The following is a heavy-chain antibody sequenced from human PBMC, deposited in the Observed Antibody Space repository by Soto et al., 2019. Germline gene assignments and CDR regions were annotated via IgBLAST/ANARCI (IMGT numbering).Heavy chain of an antibody. J-gene: IGHJ4*02. CDR3: ARHTYYYDSSGYYRTNQFDY. CDR2: IDWDDDK. CDR1: GFSLSTSGMR. D-gene: IGHD3-22*01. Sequence: GSGPTLVNPTQTLTLTCTFSGFSLSTSGMRVSWIRQPPGKALEWLARIDWDDDKFYSTSLKTRLTISKDTSKNQVVLTMTNMDPVDTATYYCARHTYYYDSSGYYRTNQFDYWGQGTLVTVSS. V-gene: IGHV2-70*04.